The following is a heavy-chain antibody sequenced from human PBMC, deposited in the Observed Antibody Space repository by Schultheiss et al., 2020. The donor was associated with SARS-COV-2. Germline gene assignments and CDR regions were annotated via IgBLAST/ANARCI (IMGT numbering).Heavy chain of an antibody. D-gene: IGHD3-3*01. Sequence: GGSLRLSCTASGFTFGDYAMSWFRQAPGKGLEWVGFIRSKAYGGTTEYAASVKGRFTISRDDSKSIAYLQMNSLKTEDTAVYYCAKVITIFGVLFPTDRGYYYYGMDVWGQGTTVTVSS. CDR2: IRSKAYGGTT. CDR3: AKVITIFGVLFPTDRGYYYYGMDV. V-gene: IGHV3-49*03. CDR1: GFTFGDYA. J-gene: IGHJ6*02.